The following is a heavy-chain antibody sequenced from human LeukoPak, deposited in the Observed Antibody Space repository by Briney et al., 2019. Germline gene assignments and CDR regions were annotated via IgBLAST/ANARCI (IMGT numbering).Heavy chain of an antibody. D-gene: IGHD3-22*01. CDR1: GFTVSTYW. CDR2: IKSDGSGT. Sequence: LPGGSLRLSCAVSGFTVSTYWMHWVRQGPGKGLVWVSRIKSDGSGTSFADSVKGRFTISRDNVENTVYLKMNSLRAEDTAVYYCYVWLENQRMDVWGEGTTVTVSS. V-gene: IGHV3-74*01. CDR3: YVWLENQRMDV. J-gene: IGHJ6*04.